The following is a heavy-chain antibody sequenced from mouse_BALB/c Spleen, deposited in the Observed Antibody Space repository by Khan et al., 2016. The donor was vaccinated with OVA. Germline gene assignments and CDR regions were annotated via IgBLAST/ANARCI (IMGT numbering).Heavy chain of an antibody. J-gene: IGHJ3*01. V-gene: IGHV1S135*01. CDR2: IDPSSGGT. CDR1: GYSFTTYY. CDR3: TRHGYVAWFTY. D-gene: IGHD2-2*01. Sequence: IQLVQSGPELMKPGTSVKISCKASGYSFTTYYIHWVMQSHETSLEWIGYIDPSSGGTTYNQKFKGKATLTVDKSSSTAYIHLSNLTSEDSAVYYCTRHGYVAWFTYWGQGTLVTVSA.